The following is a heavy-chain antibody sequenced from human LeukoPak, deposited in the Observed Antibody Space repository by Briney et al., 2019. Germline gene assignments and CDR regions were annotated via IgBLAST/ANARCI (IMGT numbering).Heavy chain of an antibody. CDR3: AVTATYGGNSVN. CDR1: GGTFSSYA. D-gene: IGHD2-21*02. CDR2: IIPILGIA. V-gene: IGHV1-69*04. J-gene: IGHJ4*02. Sequence: SVKVSCKASGGTFSSYAISWVRQAPGQGLEWMGRIIPILGIANYAQKFQGRVTITADKSTSTAYMELSSLRSEDTAVYYCAVTATYGGNSVNWGQGTPVTVSS.